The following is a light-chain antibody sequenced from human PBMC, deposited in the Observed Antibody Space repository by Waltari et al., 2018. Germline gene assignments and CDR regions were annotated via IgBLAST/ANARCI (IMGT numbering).Light chain of an antibody. CDR3: GSYAGTQKF. CDR1: SSDIGGHNF. V-gene: IGLV2-8*01. J-gene: IGLJ2*01. Sequence: QSALTQPPSASGSPGQSVTISCTGTSSDIGGHNFVPWYQQYPGQAPKLMIYEVSNRPSGVPDRFSGSKSGNPAYLTVSGLQAEDEAYYYCGSYAGTQKFFGGGTKLTVL. CDR2: EVS.